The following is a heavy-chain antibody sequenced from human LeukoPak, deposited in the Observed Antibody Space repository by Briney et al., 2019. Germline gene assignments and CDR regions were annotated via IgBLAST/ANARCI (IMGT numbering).Heavy chain of an antibody. V-gene: IGHV1-69*04. J-gene: IGHJ5*02. CDR2: IIPILGIA. D-gene: IGHD3-3*01. CDR3: AVTYYDFWSGYYTKWFDP. CDR1: GGTFSSYA. Sequence: SVKVSCKASGGTFSSYAISWVRQAPGQGLEWMGRIIPILGIANYAQKFQGRVTIAADKSTSTAYMELSSLRSEDTAVYYCAVTYYDFWSGYYTKWFDPWGREPWSPSPQ.